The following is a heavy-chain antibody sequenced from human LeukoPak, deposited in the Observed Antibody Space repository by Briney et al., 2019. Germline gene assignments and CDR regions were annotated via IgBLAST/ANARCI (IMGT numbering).Heavy chain of an antibody. Sequence: ISTYIYYADSVKGRFTISRDNAKNSLYLQMDSLRAEDTAVYYCARFDCSSTSCYTGWFDPWGQGTLDTVSS. D-gene: IGHD2-2*01. V-gene: IGHV3-21*01. CDR3: ARFDCSSTSCYTGWFDP. CDR2: ISTYI. J-gene: IGHJ5*02.